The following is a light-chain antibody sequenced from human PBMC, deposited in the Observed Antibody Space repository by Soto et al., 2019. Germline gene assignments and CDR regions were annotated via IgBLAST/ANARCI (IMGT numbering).Light chain of an antibody. CDR3: SSFTDTGTVM. V-gene: IGLV2-14*03. Sequence: QSALTQPASVSGSPGQSFTISCTGTSSDVGACHSVSWYQQHPGKAPKLIIFDVSNRPSGVSNRFSGSKSGNTASLTISGLQAEDEADYYCSSFTDTGTVMFGGGTQLTVL. J-gene: IGLJ3*02. CDR1: SSDVGACHS. CDR2: DVS.